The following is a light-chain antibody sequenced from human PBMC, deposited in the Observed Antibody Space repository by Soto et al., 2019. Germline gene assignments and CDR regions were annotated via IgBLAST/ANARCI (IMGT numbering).Light chain of an antibody. J-gene: IGKJ5*01. CDR1: QSISTF. CDR3: QQLFDSPIT. Sequence: DIQMTQSPSSLSASVGDRVTITCRASQSISTFLNWYQQRPGKAPELLIYAASNLQSGVPSRFSGSGSGTEFTLTITSLQPEDFATYYCQQLFDSPITFGQGTRLEIK. CDR2: AAS. V-gene: IGKV1-39*01.